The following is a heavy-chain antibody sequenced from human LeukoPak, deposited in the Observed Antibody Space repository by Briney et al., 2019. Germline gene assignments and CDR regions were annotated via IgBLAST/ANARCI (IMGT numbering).Heavy chain of an antibody. D-gene: IGHD3-22*01. J-gene: IGHJ4*02. V-gene: IGHV3-23*03. CDR2: IYSGGST. CDR1: GFTFRGFL. CDR3: AKGSYYDSSGSFYFDY. Sequence: GGSLRLSYAASGFTFRGFLMSWVRQTPGKGLEWVSVIYSGGSTYYADSVKGRFTISRDNSKNTLYVQVNSLGTEDTAAYYCAKGSYYDSSGSFYFDYWGQGTLVTVSS.